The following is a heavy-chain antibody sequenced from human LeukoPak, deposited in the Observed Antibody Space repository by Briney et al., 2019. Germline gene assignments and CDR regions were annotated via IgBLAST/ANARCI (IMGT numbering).Heavy chain of an antibody. CDR1: GFSVSDYA. D-gene: IGHD2-21*02. Sequence: GGSLRLSCAASGFSVSDYAMTWIRQSPGKGLEWVSSMSDIGPNTYYADSVKGRFTISRDISKNTLFLQMNSLRAEDTALYYCARRLSLRFDAFAVWGPGTVVTVSS. V-gene: IGHV3-23*01. CDR2: MSDIGPNT. CDR3: ARRLSLRFDAFAV. J-gene: IGHJ3*01.